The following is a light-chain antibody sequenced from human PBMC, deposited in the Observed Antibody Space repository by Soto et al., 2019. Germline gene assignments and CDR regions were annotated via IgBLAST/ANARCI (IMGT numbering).Light chain of an antibody. CDR3: QEYNNWPPEYT. J-gene: IGKJ2*01. Sequence: EIVMTQSPATLSVSPGDRATLSCRASQSVSRNLAWYQQTPGQAPRLLIFDASTRATGIPARVSGSGSGTEFTLTISSLQSEDSAIYYCQEYNNWPPEYTFGQGTKLEIK. CDR1: QSVSRN. CDR2: DAS. V-gene: IGKV3-15*01.